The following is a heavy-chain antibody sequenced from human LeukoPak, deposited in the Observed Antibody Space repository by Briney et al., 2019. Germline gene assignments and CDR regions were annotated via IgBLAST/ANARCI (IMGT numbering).Heavy chain of an antibody. CDR2: INPNSGGT. Sequence: GASVKVSCKTSGYTFTDYYMHWVRQAPGQGLEWMGWINPNSGGTNYAQRFQGRVTMTRDTSISTAYMDLSRLRSDDTAMYFCARDVGYCSSTSCYACLKTLNYFDYWGQGTLVTVSS. D-gene: IGHD2-2*03. CDR3: ARDVGYCSSTSCYACLKTLNYFDY. CDR1: GYTFTDYY. J-gene: IGHJ4*02. V-gene: IGHV1-2*02.